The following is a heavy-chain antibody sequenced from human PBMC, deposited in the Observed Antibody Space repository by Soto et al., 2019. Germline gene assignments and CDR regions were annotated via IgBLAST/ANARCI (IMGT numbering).Heavy chain of an antibody. CDR1: GFSYSRYA. CDR3: VKGRVEGYCTGGSCSFDN. J-gene: IGHJ4*02. CDR2: VSANGDTT. Sequence: EVQLMESGGGLVQPGGSLRLSCAASGFSYSRYAMSWVRQAPGKGLEWVSGVSANGDTTNYADSVKGRFTISRDNYKNTVDLQMSSLRPEDAAVYYCVKGRVEGYCTGGSCSFDNWGQGTLVTVSS. D-gene: IGHD2-8*02. V-gene: IGHV3-23*01.